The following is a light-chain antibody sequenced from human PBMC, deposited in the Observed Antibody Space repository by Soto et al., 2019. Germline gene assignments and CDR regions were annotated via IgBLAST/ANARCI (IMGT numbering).Light chain of an antibody. CDR2: DTS. CDR1: QSVSSL. Sequence: IVLTQSPATLSVSPGERATLSCRASQSVSSLLAWYQQKPRQAPRLLIYDTSTRATGIPARFSGSGSGTDFTLTISSLQSEDFAVYYCQQYGSSIQTFGQGTKVEIK. J-gene: IGKJ1*01. CDR3: QQYGSSIQT. V-gene: IGKV3-15*01.